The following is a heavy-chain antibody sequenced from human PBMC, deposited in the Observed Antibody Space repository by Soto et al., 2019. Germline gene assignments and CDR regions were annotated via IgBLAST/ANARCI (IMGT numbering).Heavy chain of an antibody. CDR1: GGSISSSNW. Sequence: SETLSLTCAVSGGSISSSNWWSWVRQPPGKGLEWIGEIYHSGSTNYNPSLKSRVTISVDKSKNQFSLKLSSVTAADTAVYYCARERIAAAGNYGMDVWGQGTTVTVSS. CDR3: ARERIAAAGNYGMDV. CDR2: IYHSGST. J-gene: IGHJ6*02. V-gene: IGHV4-4*02. D-gene: IGHD6-13*01.